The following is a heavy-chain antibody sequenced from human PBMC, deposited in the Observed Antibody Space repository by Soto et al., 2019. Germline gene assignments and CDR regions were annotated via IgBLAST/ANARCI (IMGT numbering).Heavy chain of an antibody. Sequence: TGGSLILSCAASGFTFSSYDMHWVRQATGKGLEWVSAIGTAGDTYYPGSVKGRFTISRENAKNSLYLQMNSLRAGDTAVYYCARVGWLVSASNDYFDYWGQGTLVTVSS. CDR1: GFTFSSYD. J-gene: IGHJ4*02. CDR3: ARVGWLVSASNDYFDY. D-gene: IGHD6-19*01. CDR2: IGTAGDT. V-gene: IGHV3-13*01.